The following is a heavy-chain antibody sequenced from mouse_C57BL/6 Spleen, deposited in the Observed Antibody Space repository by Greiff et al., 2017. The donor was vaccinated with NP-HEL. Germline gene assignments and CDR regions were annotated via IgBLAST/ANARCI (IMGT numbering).Heavy chain of an antibody. CDR3: ARSSDYYCSSYEGYFDV. Sequence: QVQLQQSGAELVRPGTSVKMSCKASGYTFTNYWIGWAKQRPGHGLEWIGDIYPGGGYTNYNEKFKGKATLTADKSSSTAYMQISSLTSAYSAIYYCARSSDYYCSSYEGYFDVWGTGTTVTVSS. D-gene: IGHD1-1*01. J-gene: IGHJ1*03. CDR1: GYTFTNYW. V-gene: IGHV1-63*01. CDR2: IYPGGGYT.